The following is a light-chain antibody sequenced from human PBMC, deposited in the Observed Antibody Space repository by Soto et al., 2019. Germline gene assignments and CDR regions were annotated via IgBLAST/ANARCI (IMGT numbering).Light chain of an antibody. V-gene: IGKV1-17*01. CDR3: VQHHTYPLA. Sequence: DIPITPSPSSLSASVGDRVTITCRPSQVISNDLVWYQQKPGKAPKRLMYTGSSLESGVPSRFSGTGSGTEFTLTITSLQDEDFATYYCVQHHTYPLAFGQGTKVDIK. J-gene: IGKJ1*01. CDR2: TGS. CDR1: QVISND.